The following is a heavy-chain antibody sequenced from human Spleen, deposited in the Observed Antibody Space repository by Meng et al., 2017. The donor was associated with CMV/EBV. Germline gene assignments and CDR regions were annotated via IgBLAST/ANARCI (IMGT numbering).Heavy chain of an antibody. D-gene: IGHD2-21*01. CDR2: ISVSGGNT. Sequence: GESLKISCAVSGFTLNSYAMSWVRQAPGKGLEWVSGISVSGGNTFYAASVEGRFTVSRDNSKNTLYLQMSSLRAEDTALYYCVKDEFCCNSGNCYEGCPYYLGNWGRGTLVTVSS. CDR1: GFTLNSYA. J-gene: IGHJ4*02. V-gene: IGHV3-23*01. CDR3: VKDEFCCNSGNCYEGCPYYLGN.